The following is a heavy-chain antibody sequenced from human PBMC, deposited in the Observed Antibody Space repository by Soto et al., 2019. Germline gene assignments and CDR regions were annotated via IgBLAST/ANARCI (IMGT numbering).Heavy chain of an antibody. Sequence: GSLRLSCAASGFTFSSYAMSWVRQAPGKGLEWVSAISGSGGSTYYADSVKGRFTISRDNSKNTLYLQMNSLRAEDTAVYYCAKALYGGGYYHPVWFDPWGQGTLVTVSS. CDR3: AKALYGGGYYHPVWFDP. D-gene: IGHD3-22*01. V-gene: IGHV3-23*01. CDR2: ISGSGGST. CDR1: GFTFSSYA. J-gene: IGHJ5*02.